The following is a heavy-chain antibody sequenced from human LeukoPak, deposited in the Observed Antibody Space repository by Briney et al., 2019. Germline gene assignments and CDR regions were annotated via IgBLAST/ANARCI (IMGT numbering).Heavy chain of an antibody. V-gene: IGHV3-23*01. CDR1: GFTFTNYV. CDR3: AKVSFEDIVVVVAAKQYYYYGMDV. CDR2: ISGSVGST. D-gene: IGHD2-15*01. Sequence: PARSLRLASAVSGFTFTNYVITCDRHVQGEGLEWDSAISGSVGSTYYADSVKGWLTISRDNSTNTMYRQMNSLRAEDKAIYYCAKVSFEDIVVVVAAKQYYYYGMDVWGQGTTVTVSS. J-gene: IGHJ6*02.